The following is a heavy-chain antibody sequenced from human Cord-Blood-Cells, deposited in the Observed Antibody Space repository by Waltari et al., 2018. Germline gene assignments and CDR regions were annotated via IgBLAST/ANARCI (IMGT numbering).Heavy chain of an antibody. CDR2: INPNSGGT. CDR3: ARGLGIGAFDI. J-gene: IGHJ3*02. D-gene: IGHD7-27*01. V-gene: IGHV1-2*02. CDR1: GYTFTGYY. Sequence: QVQLVQSGAEVKKPGASVKVSCKASGYTFTGYYMHWGRQAPGQGLEWMGWINPNSGGTNYAQKCQGRVTMTRDTSISTAYMELSRLRSDDTAVYYCARGLGIGAFDIWGQGTMVTVSS.